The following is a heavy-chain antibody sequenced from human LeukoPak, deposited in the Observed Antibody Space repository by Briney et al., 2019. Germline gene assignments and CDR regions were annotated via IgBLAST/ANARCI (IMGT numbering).Heavy chain of an antibody. CDR1: GYTFTGYY. Sequence: ASVKVSCKASGYTFTGYYMHWVRQAPGQGLEWMGWINTNSDGTNYAQKFQGRVTMTRDTSISTAYMELSRLRSDDTAVYYCARVGYSYGYYYGMDVWGQGTTVTVSS. CDR3: ARVGYSYGYYYGMDV. J-gene: IGHJ6*02. CDR2: INTNSDGT. V-gene: IGHV1-2*02. D-gene: IGHD5-18*01.